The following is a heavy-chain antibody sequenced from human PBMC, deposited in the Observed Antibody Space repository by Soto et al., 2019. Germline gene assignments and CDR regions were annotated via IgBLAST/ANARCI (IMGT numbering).Heavy chain of an antibody. CDR3: AKDPLDIVVVPAATAHNWFDP. D-gene: IGHD2-2*01. Sequence: GGSLRLSCAASGFTFSSYAMSWVRQAPGKGLEWVSAISGSGGSTYYADSVKGRFTISRDNSKNTLYLQMNSLRAEDTAVYYCAKDPLDIVVVPAATAHNWFDPWGQGTLVTVSS. CDR1: GFTFSSYA. J-gene: IGHJ5*02. CDR2: ISGSGGST. V-gene: IGHV3-23*01.